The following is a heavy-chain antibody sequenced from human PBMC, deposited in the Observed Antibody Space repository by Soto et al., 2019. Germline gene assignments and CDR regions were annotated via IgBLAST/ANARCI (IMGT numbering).Heavy chain of an antibody. Sequence: WESLKISCKGSGYSFTSYWIGWVRQMPGKGLEWMGIIYPGDSDTRYSPSFQGQVTISADKSISTAYLQWSSLKASDTAMYYCARPRIAVAGTYYFDYWGQGTLVTVSS. CDR2: IYPGDSDT. V-gene: IGHV5-51*01. CDR1: GYSFTSYW. J-gene: IGHJ4*02. D-gene: IGHD6-19*01. CDR3: ARPRIAVAGTYYFDY.